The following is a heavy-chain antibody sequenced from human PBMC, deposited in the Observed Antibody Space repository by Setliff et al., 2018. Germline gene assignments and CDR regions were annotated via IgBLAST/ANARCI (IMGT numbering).Heavy chain of an antibody. CDR1: GFTFSSFD. CDR3: ARSLGIRDYSYFDL. CDR2: IRSNSPTL. J-gene: IGHJ2*01. Sequence: GGSLRLSCAASGFTFSSFDLSWVRQTPGKGLEWISTIRSNSPTLYYADSVQGRFTISRDNARNSLFLQMSSLRAEDTAVYYCARSLGIRDYSYFDLWGRGTLVTVSS. V-gene: IGHV3-48*01. D-gene: IGHD5-12*01.